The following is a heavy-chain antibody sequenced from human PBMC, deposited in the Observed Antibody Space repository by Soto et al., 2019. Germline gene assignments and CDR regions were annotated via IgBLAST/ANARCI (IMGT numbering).Heavy chain of an antibody. Sequence: PSETLSLTCTVSGGSISSSSNHWGWIRQPPGKGLEWIGNIYYSGSTNYNPSLKSRVTISVDTSKNQFSLKLSSVTAADTAVYYCARGSLIAVATSGFDYWGQGTLVTVSS. V-gene: IGHV4-39*07. CDR3: ARGSLIAVATSGFDY. CDR2: IYYSGST. J-gene: IGHJ4*02. D-gene: IGHD6-19*01. CDR1: GGSISSSSNH.